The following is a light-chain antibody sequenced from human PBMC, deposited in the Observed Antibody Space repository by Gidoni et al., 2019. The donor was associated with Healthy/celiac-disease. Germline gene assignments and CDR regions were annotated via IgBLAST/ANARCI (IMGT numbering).Light chain of an antibody. Sequence: DIVMTQSPLSLPVTPGEPASISCRSSQSLLHSNGYNYLDWYLQKPAQSPQLLIYLGSNRASGGPDRFSGSGSGTDFTLKISRVEAEDVGVYYCMQALQTPWTFGQGTKVEIK. V-gene: IGKV2-28*01. J-gene: IGKJ1*01. CDR2: LGS. CDR1: QSLLHSNGYNY. CDR3: MQALQTPWT.